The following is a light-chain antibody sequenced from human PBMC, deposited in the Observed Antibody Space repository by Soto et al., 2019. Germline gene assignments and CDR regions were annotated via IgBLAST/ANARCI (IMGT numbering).Light chain of an antibody. CDR2: SSN. Sequence: QSVLTQPPSASGTPGQRVTIFCSGTSSNIGTNTVNWYRQLPGTAPKLLIYSSNQRPSGVPDRFSGSMSGTSASLAISGLQSEDEADYYCAVWDDSLRVVVFGGGTKLTVL. V-gene: IGLV1-44*01. CDR3: AVWDDSLRVVV. J-gene: IGLJ2*01. CDR1: SSNIGTNT.